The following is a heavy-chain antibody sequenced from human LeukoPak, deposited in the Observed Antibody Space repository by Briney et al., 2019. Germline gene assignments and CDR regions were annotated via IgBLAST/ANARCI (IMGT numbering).Heavy chain of an antibody. CDR2: ISYDGSNK. D-gene: IGHD2-2*01. CDR1: GFTFSSYA. CDR3: AREPAPIVVVPAASRYYYYYYGMDV. V-gene: IGHV3-30*04. Sequence: GGSLRLSCAASGFTFSSYATHWVRQAPGKGLEWVAVISYDGSNKYYADSVKGRFTISRDNSKNTLYLQMNSLGAEDTAVYYCAREPAPIVVVPAASRYYYYYYGMDVWGKGTTVTVSS. J-gene: IGHJ6*04.